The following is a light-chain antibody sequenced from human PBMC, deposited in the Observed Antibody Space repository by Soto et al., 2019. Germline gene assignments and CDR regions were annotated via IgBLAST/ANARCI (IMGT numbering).Light chain of an antibody. CDR3: SSCTSSATFV. V-gene: IGLV2-14*01. CDR1: SSDVGGYNC. J-gene: IGLJ1*01. Sequence: QSALTQPASVSGSPGQSTTVSCTGTSSDVGGYNCVSWYQQYPGKAPKLMIYDVTNRPSGVSYRFSGSKSGNTASLTISGLQAEDEADYYCSSCTSSATFVFGTGTKVTVL. CDR2: DVT.